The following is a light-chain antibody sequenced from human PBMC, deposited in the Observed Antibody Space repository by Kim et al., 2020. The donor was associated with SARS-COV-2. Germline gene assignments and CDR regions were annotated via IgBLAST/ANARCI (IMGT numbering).Light chain of an antibody. CDR1: TDDLPNNDH. J-gene: IGLJ1*01. CDR3: TSYTGSDNFYV. V-gene: IGLV2-8*01. Sequence: QSVPISCTGSTDDLPNNDHVSWYQQHPDKAPKLMIYEVNKRPSGIPDRFSGSKSGNTASLTISGLQADDDAEYFCTSYTGSDNFYVFGTGTKVTVL. CDR2: EVN.